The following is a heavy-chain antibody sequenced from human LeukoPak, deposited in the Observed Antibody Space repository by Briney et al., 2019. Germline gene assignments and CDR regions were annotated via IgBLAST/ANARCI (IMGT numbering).Heavy chain of an antibody. CDR1: GFTFTTYA. CDR3: AKGMTTVTFGY. J-gene: IGHJ4*02. CDR2: ISGSGGST. V-gene: IGHV3-23*01. D-gene: IGHD4-17*01. Sequence: GGSLRLSCAASGFTFTTYAMSWVRQAPGKGLEWVSAISGSGGSTYYADSVKGRFTISRDNSKNTLYLQMNSLRAEDTAVYYCAKGMTTVTFGYWGQGTLVTVSS.